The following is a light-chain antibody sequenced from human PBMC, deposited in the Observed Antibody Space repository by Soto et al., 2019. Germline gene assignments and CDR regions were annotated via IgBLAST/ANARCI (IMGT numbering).Light chain of an antibody. V-gene: IGLV2-14*01. J-gene: IGLJ1*01. CDR3: SSYTTGGSYV. CDR2: EVI. Sequence: QSVLTQPASVSGSPGQSITISCTGTSSDVGGYEYVSWYQQYPGKAPKLMIYEVIDRPAGAPRRFSGSKSGNTASLTITGLQAEDEADYYCSSYTTGGSYVFGTGTKVTVL. CDR1: SSDVGGYEY.